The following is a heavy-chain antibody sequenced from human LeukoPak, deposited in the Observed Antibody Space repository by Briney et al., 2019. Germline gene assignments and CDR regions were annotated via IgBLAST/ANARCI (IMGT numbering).Heavy chain of an antibody. CDR3: ARVRGSSYFDY. Sequence: GGSLRLSCAASGFTFSSYWMSWVRQAPGKGLEWAANIKQDGSEKYYVDSVKGRFTISRDNAKNSLYLQMNSLRAEGTAVYYCARVRGSSYFDYWGQGTLVTVSS. V-gene: IGHV3-7*01. CDR1: GFTFSSYW. CDR2: IKQDGSEK. D-gene: IGHD6-6*01. J-gene: IGHJ4*02.